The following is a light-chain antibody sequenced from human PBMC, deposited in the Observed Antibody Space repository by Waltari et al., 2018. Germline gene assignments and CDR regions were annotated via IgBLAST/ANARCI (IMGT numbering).Light chain of an antibody. CDR3: CSYTSNVTRVV. Sequence: QSALTQPASVSGSPGQSIPISCTGTNRYVGAFKHFSCYQQLPGRAPKVMIFDVINRPSGVSNRLSGSKSGNTASLTISGLQAEDEADYYCCSYTSNVTRVVFGGGTRVTVL. CDR1: NRYVGAFKH. CDR2: DVI. J-gene: IGLJ2*01. V-gene: IGLV2-14*03.